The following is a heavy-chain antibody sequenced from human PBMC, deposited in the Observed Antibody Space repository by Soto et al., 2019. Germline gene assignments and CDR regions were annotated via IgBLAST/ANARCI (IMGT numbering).Heavy chain of an antibody. J-gene: IGHJ4*02. CDR1: GFTFSSYG. CDR2: IWYDGSNK. V-gene: IGHV3-33*01. Sequence: QVQLVESGGGVVQPGRSLRLSCAASGFTFSSYGMHWVRQAPGKGLEWVAVIWYDGSNKYYADSVKGRFTISRDNSKNTLYLHMNSLRAEDTAVYYWARGTGIAAVIIDYWGQGTLVTVSS. CDR3: ARGTGIAAVIIDY. D-gene: IGHD6-13*01.